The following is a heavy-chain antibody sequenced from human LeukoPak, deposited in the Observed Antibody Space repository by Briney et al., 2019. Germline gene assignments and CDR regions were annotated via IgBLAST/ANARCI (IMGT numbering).Heavy chain of an antibody. CDR1: GFTFSSYA. CDR2: ISYDGSNK. D-gene: IGHD3-9*01. V-gene: IGHV3-30-3*01. J-gene: IGHJ4*02. Sequence: GGSLRLSCAASGFTFSSYAMHWVCQAPGKGLEWVAVISYDGSNKYYADSVKGRFTISRDNSKNTLYLQMNSLRAEDTAVYYCARPSGVLRYFDWLSHFDYWGQGTLVTVSS. CDR3: ARPSGVLRYFDWLSHFDY.